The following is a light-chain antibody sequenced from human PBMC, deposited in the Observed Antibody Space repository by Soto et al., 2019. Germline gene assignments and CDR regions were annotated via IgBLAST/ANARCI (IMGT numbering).Light chain of an antibody. V-gene: IGLV1-47*02. CDR1: YSNIGAGYE. CDR3: AAWDDSLEGVV. J-gene: IGLJ3*02. CDR2: TNN. Sequence: QSALTQPPSVSGAPGQRVTISCTGSYSNIGAGYEVHWYQQIPGTAPKLLIFTNNQRPSGVPDRVSGSKSGTSASLAISGLRSEDEAHYYCAAWDDSLEGVVLGGGTKLTVL.